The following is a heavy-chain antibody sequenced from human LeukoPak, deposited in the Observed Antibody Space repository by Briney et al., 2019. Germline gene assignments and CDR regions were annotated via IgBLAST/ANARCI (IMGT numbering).Heavy chain of an antibody. CDR2: ISGSGKNI. Sequence: SGGSLRLSCAASGLTFNSYWMHWVRQAPGKGLEWVSYISGSGKNIYYADSVKGRFTISRDNAKNSLYLQMNSLRAEDTAVYYCARGSAVAGTGDYWGQGTLVTVSS. J-gene: IGHJ4*02. V-gene: IGHV3-48*04. CDR1: GLTFNSYW. CDR3: ARGSAVAGTGDY. D-gene: IGHD6-19*01.